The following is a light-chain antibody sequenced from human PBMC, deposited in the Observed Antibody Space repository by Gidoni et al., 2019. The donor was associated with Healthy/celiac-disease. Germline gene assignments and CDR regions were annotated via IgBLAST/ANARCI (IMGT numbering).Light chain of an antibody. CDR3: QQYGSSPQT. CDR1: QSVSSSS. V-gene: IGKV3-20*01. CDR2: VHP. Sequence: EIVLTQSPGTLSLSPGERATRSCRASQSVSSSSSSMVHPDRFSGSGSGTDFTLTISRLEPEDFAVYYCQQYGSSPQTFGQXTKLEIK. J-gene: IGKJ2*01.